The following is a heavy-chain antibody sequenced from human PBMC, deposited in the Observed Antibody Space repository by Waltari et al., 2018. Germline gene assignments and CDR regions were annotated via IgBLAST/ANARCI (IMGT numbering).Heavy chain of an antibody. CDR2: MNPNSGNT. CDR1: GYTFTSYA. CDR3: ARARLTRYCSGGSCPYYFAD. V-gene: IGHV1-8*03. J-gene: IGHJ4*02. Sequence: QVQLVQSGAEVKKPGASLKVSCKASGYTFTSYAINWVRQATGHGLAWMGWMNPNSGNTGYAQKFQGRVTITRNTSISTAYMELSSLRSEDTAVYYCARARLTRYCSGGSCPYYFADWGQGTLVTVSS. D-gene: IGHD2-15*01.